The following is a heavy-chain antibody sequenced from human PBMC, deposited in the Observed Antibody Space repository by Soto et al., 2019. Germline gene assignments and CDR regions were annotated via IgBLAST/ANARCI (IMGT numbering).Heavy chain of an antibody. Sequence: QVQLVESGGGLVKPGGSLRLSCVASGFTFSDYYMTWIRQAPGKGLEWVSYISNSGSLTSYAVSVKGRFTISRDNAKNSLYLQMSSLRAEDTAVYYCARNGNGYNYATGAFDIWGQGTMVTVSS. D-gene: IGHD5-18*01. J-gene: IGHJ3*02. CDR2: ISNSGSLT. V-gene: IGHV3-11*06. CDR1: GFTFSDYY. CDR3: ARNGNGYNYATGAFDI.